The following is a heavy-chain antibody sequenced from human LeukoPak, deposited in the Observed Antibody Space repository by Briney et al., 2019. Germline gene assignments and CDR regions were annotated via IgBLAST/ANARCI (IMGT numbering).Heavy chain of an antibody. Sequence: SETLSLTCAVYGGSFSGYYWSWIRQPPGKGLEWIGEINHSGSTNYNPSLKSRVTISVDTSKNQFSLKLSSVTAADTAVYYCARRRRVSYYGSGSYFDYWGQGTLVTVSS. CDR2: INHSGST. CDR1: GGSFSGYY. D-gene: IGHD3-10*01. V-gene: IGHV4-34*01. CDR3: ARRRRVSYYGSGSYFDY. J-gene: IGHJ4*02.